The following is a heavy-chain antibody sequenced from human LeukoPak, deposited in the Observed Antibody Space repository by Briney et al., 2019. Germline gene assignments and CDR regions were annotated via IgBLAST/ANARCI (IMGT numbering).Heavy chain of an antibody. J-gene: IGHJ5*02. CDR3: AGYYGPYFDP. Sequence: GASVKFSCKVSGYTLTELSMNWVRQAPGKGLEWMGGFDPEDGGTIYAQKFQGRVTMTEDTSTDTAYMELSSLRSEDTAVYYCAGYYGPYFDPWGQGTLVTVSS. V-gene: IGHV1-24*01. CDR1: GYTLTELS. D-gene: IGHD3-10*01. CDR2: FDPEDGGT.